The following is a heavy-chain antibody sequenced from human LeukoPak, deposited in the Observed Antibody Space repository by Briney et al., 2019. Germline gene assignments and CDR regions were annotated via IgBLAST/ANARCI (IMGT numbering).Heavy chain of an antibody. CDR3: ARDEGFGSGYYFFDY. V-gene: IGHV3-30-3*01. CDR1: GFTFTSYT. J-gene: IGHJ4*02. D-gene: IGHD3-22*01. Sequence: GGSLRLSCAASGFTFTSYTMNWVRQAPGKGLEWVAVISYDGSNKYYADSVKGRFTISRDNSKNTLYLQMNSLRAEDTAVYYCARDEGFGSGYYFFDYWGQGTLVTVSS. CDR2: ISYDGSNK.